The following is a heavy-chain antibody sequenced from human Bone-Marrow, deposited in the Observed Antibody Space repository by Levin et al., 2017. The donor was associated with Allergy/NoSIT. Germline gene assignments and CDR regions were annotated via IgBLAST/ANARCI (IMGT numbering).Heavy chain of an antibody. CDR2: ISAYNGNT. V-gene: IGHV1-18*01. CDR1: GYTFTSYG. Sequence: GESLKISCKASGYTFTSYGISWVRQAPGQGLEWMGWISAYNGNTNYAQKLQGRVTMTTDTSTSTAYMELRSLRSDDTAVYYCARAQYSSSWYVVDYWGQGTLVTVSS. D-gene: IGHD6-13*01. CDR3: ARAQYSSSWYVVDY. J-gene: IGHJ4*02.